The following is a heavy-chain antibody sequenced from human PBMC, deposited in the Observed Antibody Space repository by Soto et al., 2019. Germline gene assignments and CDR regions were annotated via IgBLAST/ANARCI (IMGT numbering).Heavy chain of an antibody. CDR1: GYTCTSYG. Sequence: ASVKVSCKASGYTCTSYGISWVRQAPGQGLEWMGWISAYNGNTNYAQKLQGRVTMTTDTSTSTAYMELRSLRSDDTAVYYCARDHCSSTSCYAIAFDYWGQGTLVNRLL. J-gene: IGHJ4*02. D-gene: IGHD2-2*01. V-gene: IGHV1-18*01. CDR2: ISAYNGNT. CDR3: ARDHCSSTSCYAIAFDY.